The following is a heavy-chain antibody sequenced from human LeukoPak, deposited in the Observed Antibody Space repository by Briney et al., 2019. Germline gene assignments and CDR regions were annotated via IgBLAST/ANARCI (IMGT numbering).Heavy chain of an antibody. J-gene: IGHJ3*02. D-gene: IGHD3-9*01. CDR1: GYSISGGYY. CDR2: IYHSGGT. V-gene: IGHV4-38-2*01. Sequence: PSETPSLTCAVSGYSISGGYYWGWIRQPPGKGLEWIGSIYHSGGTYYNPSLKSRVTISVDTSKNQFSLKLSSVTAADTAVYYCARAAAYYDILTGYYKGAFDIWGQGTMVTVSS. CDR3: ARAAAYYDILTGYYKGAFDI.